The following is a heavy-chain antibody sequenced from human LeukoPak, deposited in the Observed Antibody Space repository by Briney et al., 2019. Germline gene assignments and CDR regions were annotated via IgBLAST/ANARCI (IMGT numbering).Heavy chain of an antibody. CDR1: GGSISSYY. CDR3: ARALGYSSSDYYYYGMDV. Sequence: PSETLSLTCTVSGGSISSYYWSWIRQPPGKGLEWIGYIYYSGSTNYNPSLKSRVTISVDTSKNQFSLKLSSVTAADTAVYYCARALGYSSSDYYYYGMDVWGQGTTVTVSS. CDR2: IYYSGST. D-gene: IGHD6-13*01. V-gene: IGHV4-59*01. J-gene: IGHJ6*02.